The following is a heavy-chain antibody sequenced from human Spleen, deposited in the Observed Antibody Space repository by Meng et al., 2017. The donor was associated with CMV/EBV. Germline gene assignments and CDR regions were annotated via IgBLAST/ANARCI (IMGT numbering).Heavy chain of an antibody. Sequence: GGSLRLSCAASGFTFRSYWMSWVRQAPGKGLEWVSAISGSGGSTYYADSVKGRFTISRDNSKNTLYLQMNSLRAEDTAVYYCAKSFQLPLDAFDIWGQGTMVTVSS. CDR2: ISGSGGST. V-gene: IGHV3-23*01. J-gene: IGHJ3*02. CDR3: AKSFQLPLDAFDI. CDR1: GFTFRSYW. D-gene: IGHD2-2*01.